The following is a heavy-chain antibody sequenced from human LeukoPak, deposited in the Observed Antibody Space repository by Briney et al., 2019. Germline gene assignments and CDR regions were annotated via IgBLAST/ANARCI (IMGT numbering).Heavy chain of an antibody. CDR3: ARGMYSSGWYVGPGNRFDP. D-gene: IGHD6-19*01. V-gene: IGHV4-38-2*02. CDR2: IYHSGRT. CDR1: GYSISSGYY. J-gene: IGHJ5*02. Sequence: SETLSLTCTVSGYSISSGYYWGWIRQPPGKGLEWIGIIYHSGRTDYNPSLKGRVTISEDTSKNQFSLKLSSVTAADTAVYYCARGMYSSGWYVGPGNRFDPWGQGTLVTVSS.